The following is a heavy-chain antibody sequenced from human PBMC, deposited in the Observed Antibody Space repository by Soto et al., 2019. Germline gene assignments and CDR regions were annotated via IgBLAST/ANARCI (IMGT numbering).Heavy chain of an antibody. D-gene: IGHD6-13*01. CDR3: ARDQFPHFLSGSSWSPKGPARRGDYYYGMDV. J-gene: IGHJ6*02. CDR1: GGTFSSYA. Sequence: GASVKVSCKASGGTFSSYAISWVRQAPGQGLEWMGGIIPIFGTANYAQKFQGRATITADESTSTAYMELSSLRSEDTAVYYCARDQFPHFLSGSSWSPKGPARRGDYYYGMDVWGQGTTVTVSS. V-gene: IGHV1-69*13. CDR2: IIPIFGTA.